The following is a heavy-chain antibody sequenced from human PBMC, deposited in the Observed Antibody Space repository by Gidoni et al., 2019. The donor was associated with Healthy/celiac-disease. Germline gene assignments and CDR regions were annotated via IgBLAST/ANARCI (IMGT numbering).Heavy chain of an antibody. CDR1: GGSFSGYY. V-gene: IGHV4-34*01. CDR2: INHSGST. J-gene: IGHJ6*02. Sequence: QVQLQQWGAGLFKPSETLSLTCAVYGGSFSGYYWSWIRQPPGKGLEWSGEINHSGSTNYNPSLKSRVTISVDTSKNQFSLKLSSVTAADTAVYYCARGLARPYYYYGMDVWGQGTTVTVSS. D-gene: IGHD6-6*01. CDR3: ARGLARPYYYYGMDV.